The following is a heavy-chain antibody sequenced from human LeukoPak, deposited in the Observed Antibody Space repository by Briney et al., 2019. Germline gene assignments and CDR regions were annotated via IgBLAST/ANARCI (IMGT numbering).Heavy chain of an antibody. Sequence: GGSLRLSCAASGFTFSDYYMSWVRQAPGEGLDWVAAIKPDGSEQYYVDSVKGRLTISRDNAKNSLFLQMNSLRAEDTALYYCARGEKSGVAYTNWLDSWGQGTLVPVSS. J-gene: IGHJ5*01. D-gene: IGHD3-3*01. CDR2: IKPDGSEQ. CDR1: GFTFSDYY. V-gene: IGHV3-7*01. CDR3: ARGEKSGVAYTNWLDS.